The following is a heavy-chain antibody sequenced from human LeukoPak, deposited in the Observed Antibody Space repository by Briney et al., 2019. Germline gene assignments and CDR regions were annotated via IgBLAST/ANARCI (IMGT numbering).Heavy chain of an antibody. Sequence: SETLSLTCTVSGGSISTSYWSWLRQSPGKGLEWIGYIYYSGSTNYNPSLKSRATISVHTSKNQFSLKLSSVTAADTAVYYCAKDGINYYDISGYDIWGQGTLVTVSS. D-gene: IGHD3-22*01. CDR1: GGSISTSY. V-gene: IGHV4-59*01. J-gene: IGHJ4*02. CDR3: AKDGINYYDISGYDI. CDR2: IYYSGST.